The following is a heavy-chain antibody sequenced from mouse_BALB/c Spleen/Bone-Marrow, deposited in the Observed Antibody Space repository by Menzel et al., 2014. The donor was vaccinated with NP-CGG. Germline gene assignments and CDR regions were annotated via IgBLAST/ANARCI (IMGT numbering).Heavy chain of an antibody. J-gene: IGHJ4*01. V-gene: IGHV3-2*02. CDR3: ARGYYAMDH. CDR2: ISYSGST. Sequence: EVHLVESGPGLVKPSQSLSLTCTVTGYSITSDYAWNWIRQFPGNKLEWMGYISYSGSTSYNPSLKSRISITRDTSKNQFFLQLNSVTTEDTATYYCARGYYAMDHWGQGTSVTVSS. CDR1: GYSITSDYA.